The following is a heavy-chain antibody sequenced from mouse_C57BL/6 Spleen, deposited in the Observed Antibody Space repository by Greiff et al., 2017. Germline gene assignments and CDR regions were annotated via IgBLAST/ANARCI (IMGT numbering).Heavy chain of an antibody. V-gene: IGHV5-17*01. Sequence: EVNVVESGGGLVKPGGSLKLSCAASGFTFSDYGMHWVRQAPEKGLEWVAYISSGSSTIYYADTVKGRFTISRDNAKNTLFLQMTSLRSEDTAMYYCARNPPMDYYGSSYFDYWGQGTTLTVSS. CDR3: ARNPPMDYYGSSYFDY. J-gene: IGHJ2*01. CDR1: GFTFSDYG. CDR2: ISSGSSTI. D-gene: IGHD1-1*01.